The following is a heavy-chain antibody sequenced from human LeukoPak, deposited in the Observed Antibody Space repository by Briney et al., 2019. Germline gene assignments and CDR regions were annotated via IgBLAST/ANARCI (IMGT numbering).Heavy chain of an antibody. V-gene: IGHV1-69*04. Sequence: VASVKVSCKASGGTFSSYAISWVRQAPGQGLEWMGRIIPILGIANYAQKFQGRVTMTRDTSISTAYMELSRLRSDDTAVYYCARAPDYGDWDWYFDLWGRGTLVTVSS. CDR2: IIPILGIA. CDR3: ARAPDYGDWDWYFDL. J-gene: IGHJ2*01. CDR1: GGTFSSYA. D-gene: IGHD4-17*01.